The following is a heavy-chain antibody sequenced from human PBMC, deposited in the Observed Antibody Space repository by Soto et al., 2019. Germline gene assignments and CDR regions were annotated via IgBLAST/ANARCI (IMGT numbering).Heavy chain of an antibody. J-gene: IGHJ4*02. D-gene: IGHD2-15*01. CDR2: ISSSGSNI. V-gene: IGHV3-48*03. CDR1: GFTCSSYE. CDR3: ARSSTARGYCSGGACYSPHVDY. Sequence: EVRLAESGGGLVQPGGSLRLSCAASGFTCSSYEMTWVRQAPGKGLEWISFISSSGSNIYYADSVKGRFTISRDIAKNSLYLEMNSLRAEDTAVYYCARSSTARGYCSGGACYSPHVDYWGQGTLVTVSS.